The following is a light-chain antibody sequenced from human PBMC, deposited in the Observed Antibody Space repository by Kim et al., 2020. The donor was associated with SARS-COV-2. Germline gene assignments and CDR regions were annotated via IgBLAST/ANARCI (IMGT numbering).Light chain of an antibody. Sequence: ALGQTVRITCQGDSLRTYYASWYQQKPGQAPVLVMYGEDNRPSGIPDRFSGSNSGSTASLTITGAQAEDEADYYCNSRDRSGNYVVFGGGTKLTVL. CDR2: GED. V-gene: IGLV3-19*01. CDR3: NSRDRSGNYVV. CDR1: SLRTYY. J-gene: IGLJ2*01.